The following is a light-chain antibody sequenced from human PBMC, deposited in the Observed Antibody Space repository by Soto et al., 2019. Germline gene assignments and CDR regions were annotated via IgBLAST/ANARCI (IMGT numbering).Light chain of an antibody. J-gene: IGLJ1*01. Sequence: QSVLTQPPSVSGAPGQRVIISCTGSSSNIGASYDVHWYQQIPGAAPKLLIYRDIYRPSGIPNRFSGSKPGTSASLAITGLQAEDEADYYCHSYDNSLNGYVFGTGTKVIAL. CDR1: SSNIGASYD. V-gene: IGLV1-40*01. CDR2: RDI. CDR3: HSYDNSLNGYV.